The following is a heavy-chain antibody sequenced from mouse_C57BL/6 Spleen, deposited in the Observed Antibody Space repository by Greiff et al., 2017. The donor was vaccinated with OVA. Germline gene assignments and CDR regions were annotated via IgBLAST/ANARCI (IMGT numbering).Heavy chain of an antibody. Sequence: VQLQQSGAELVRPGASVKLSCTASGFNIKDYYMHWVKQRPEQGLEWIGRIDPEDGDTEYAPKFQGKATMTADTSSNTAYLQLSSLTSEDTAVYYCTTRYYYGSSRFAHWGQGTLVTVSA. D-gene: IGHD1-1*01. CDR1: GFNIKDYY. J-gene: IGHJ3*01. CDR3: TTRYYYGSSRFAH. V-gene: IGHV14-1*01. CDR2: IDPEDGDT.